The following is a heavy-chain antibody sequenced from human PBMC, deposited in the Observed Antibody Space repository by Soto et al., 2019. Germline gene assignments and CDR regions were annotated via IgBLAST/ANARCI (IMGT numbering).Heavy chain of an antibody. CDR2: IYTGGYT. J-gene: IGHJ4*02. V-gene: IGHV3-66*01. D-gene: IGHD3-22*01. CDR3: AREAIIVIAAPEYYFDY. Sequence: EVQLVESGGDLVQPGGSLRLSCAASGFTVSNNYMSWVRQAPGKGLEWVSVIYTGGYTNYADSVKGRFTISRDSSKYTLYLQMDSLRAEDTAVYYCAREAIIVIAAPEYYFDYWGQGTLVTVSS. CDR1: GFTVSNNY.